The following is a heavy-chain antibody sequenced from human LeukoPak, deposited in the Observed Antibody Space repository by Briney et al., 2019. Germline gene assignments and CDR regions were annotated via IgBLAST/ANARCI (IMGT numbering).Heavy chain of an antibody. V-gene: IGHV1-18*01. D-gene: IGHD2-8*01. Sequence: ASVKVSCKASGYTFTSYGISWVRQAPGQGLEWMGWISAYNGNTNYAQKFQGRVTMTRDTSISTAYMELSRLRSDDTAVYYCAREFPDARYCTNGVCLKWHNFDYWGQGTLVTVSS. J-gene: IGHJ4*02. CDR2: ISAYNGNT. CDR3: AREFPDARYCTNGVCLKWHNFDY. CDR1: GYTFTSYG.